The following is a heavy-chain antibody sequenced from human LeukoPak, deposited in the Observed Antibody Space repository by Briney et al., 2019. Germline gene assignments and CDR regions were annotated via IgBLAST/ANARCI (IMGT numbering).Heavy chain of an antibody. CDR2: IIPIFGIA. CDR1: EGTFSSYA. J-gene: IGHJ6*02. CDR3: AREARGRQQLGSGASYGMDV. Sequence: SVKVSCKASEGTFSSYAISWVRQAPGQGLEWMGRIIPIFGIANYAQKFQGRVTITADKSTSTAYMELSSLRSEDTAVYYCAREARGRQQLGSGASYGMDVWGQGTTVTVSS. V-gene: IGHV1-69*04. D-gene: IGHD6-13*01.